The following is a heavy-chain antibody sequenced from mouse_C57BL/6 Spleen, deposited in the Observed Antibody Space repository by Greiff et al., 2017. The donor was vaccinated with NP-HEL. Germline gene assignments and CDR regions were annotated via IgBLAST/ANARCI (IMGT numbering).Heavy chain of an antibody. J-gene: IGHJ2*01. CDR1: GYTFTDYY. D-gene: IGHD1-1*01. CDR3: ARAVPDY. Sequence: EVKLQQSGPELVKPGASVKISCKASGYTFTDYYMNWVKQSHGKSLEWIGDINPNNGGTSYNQKFKGKATLTVDKSSSTAYMELRSLTSEDSAVYYCARAVPDYWGQGTTLTVSS. CDR2: INPNNGGT. V-gene: IGHV1-26*01.